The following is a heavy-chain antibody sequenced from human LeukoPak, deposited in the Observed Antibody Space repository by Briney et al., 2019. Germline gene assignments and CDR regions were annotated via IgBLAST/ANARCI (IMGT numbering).Heavy chain of an antibody. CDR1: GGSISSSSYY. V-gene: IGHV4-39*01. J-gene: IGHJ4*02. D-gene: IGHD5-18*01. Sequence: SETLSLTRTVSGGSISSSSYYGGWIRQPPGKGLEWIGSIYYSGSTYYNPSLKSRVTISVDTSKNQFSLKLSSVTAADTAVYYCARHFGGYSYGLGPLHYFGYWGQGTLVTVSS. CDR3: ARHFGGYSYGLGPLHYFGY. CDR2: IYYSGST.